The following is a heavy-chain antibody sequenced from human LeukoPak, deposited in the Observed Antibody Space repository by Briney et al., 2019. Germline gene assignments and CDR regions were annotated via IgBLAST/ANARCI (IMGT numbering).Heavy chain of an antibody. V-gene: IGHV1-2*06. J-gene: IGHJ4*02. CDR1: GYTFTSYD. Sequence: ASVKVSCKASGYTFTSYDINWVRQAPGQGLEWMGRIHSNGGEIMYAQNFLDRLTMTRDTSADTAYMELTRLTSDDTAVYYCARDLHSTPHWELDYWGQGTLVTVSS. D-gene: IGHD1-26*01. CDR2: IHSNGGEI. CDR3: ARDLHSTPHWELDY.